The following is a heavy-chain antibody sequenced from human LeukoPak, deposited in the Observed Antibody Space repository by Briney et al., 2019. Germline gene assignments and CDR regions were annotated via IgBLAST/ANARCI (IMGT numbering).Heavy chain of an antibody. CDR2: ISYDGSNK. CDR1: GFTFSSYG. J-gene: IGHJ4*02. D-gene: IGHD3/OR15-3a*01. Sequence: GGSLRLSCAASGFTFSSYGMHWVRQAPGKGLEWVALISYDGSNKYYGDSVKGRFTISRDNSKNTLYLQMNSLRAEDTAVYYCARVDFDFDYWGQGTLVTVSS. CDR3: ARVDFDFDY. V-gene: IGHV3-30*03.